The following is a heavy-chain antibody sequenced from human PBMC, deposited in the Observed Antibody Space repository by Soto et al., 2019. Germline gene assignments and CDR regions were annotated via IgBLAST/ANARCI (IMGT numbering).Heavy chain of an antibody. CDR2: IYPGDSDT. CDR1: GYSFTNYL. V-gene: IGHV5-51*01. Sequence: PXESLKISWEASGYSFTNYLLGWVRQMPGKGLDWMGIIYPGDSDTRYSPSFEGQVTISDDRSISTAYLQWSSLKASDTAMYYCARRKADSSNTLSFRAGFDAWGQGTLVTVSS. D-gene: IGHD3-22*01. CDR3: ARRKADSSNTLSFRAGFDA. J-gene: IGHJ5*02.